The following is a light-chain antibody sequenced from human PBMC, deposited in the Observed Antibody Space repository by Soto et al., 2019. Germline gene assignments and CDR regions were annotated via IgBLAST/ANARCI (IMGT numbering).Light chain of an antibody. CDR3: CSYASTITWV. Sequence: QAVLTQPASVSGSPGQSITISCTGTSSDVGTYNLVSWYQQHPGKAPKLIIYEVDKRPSGVSNRFSGSKSGNRASLTISGLQAEDEADYYCCSYASTITWVFGGGTQLTVL. J-gene: IGLJ7*01. CDR2: EVD. V-gene: IGLV2-23*02. CDR1: SSDVGTYNL.